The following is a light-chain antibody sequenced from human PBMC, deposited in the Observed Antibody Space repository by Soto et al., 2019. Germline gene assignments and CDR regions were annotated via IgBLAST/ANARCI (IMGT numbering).Light chain of an antibody. CDR2: GAS. V-gene: IGKV3-20*01. CDR1: QSVSSSY. CDR3: QQYGSSPPLS. Sequence: EILMTQSPATLSVSPGEIATLSCRASQSVSSSYLAWYQQKPGQAPRLLIYGASSRATGIPDRFSGSGSGTDFTLTISRLELEDFAVYYCQQYGSSPPLSFGGGTKVDI. J-gene: IGKJ4*01.